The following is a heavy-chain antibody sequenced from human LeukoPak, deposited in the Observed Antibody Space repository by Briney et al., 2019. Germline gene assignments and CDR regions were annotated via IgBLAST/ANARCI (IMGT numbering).Heavy chain of an antibody. CDR3: ARSTVTIGYTPPPPDY. CDR1: GFTFSDYY. Sequence: GGSLRLSCAASGFTFSDYYMSWIRQAPGKGLEWVSYISSSGSTIYYADSVKGRFTISRDNAKNSLYLQMNSLRAEDTAVYYCARSTVTIGYTPPPPDYWGQGTLVTVSS. CDR2: ISSSGSTI. D-gene: IGHD4-11*01. V-gene: IGHV3-11*01. J-gene: IGHJ4*02.